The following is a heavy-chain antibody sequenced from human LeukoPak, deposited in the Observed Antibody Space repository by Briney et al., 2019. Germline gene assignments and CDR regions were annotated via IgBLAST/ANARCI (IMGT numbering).Heavy chain of an antibody. Sequence: GASVKVSCMTSGYTFSSYDINWVRQASGQGLEWVGWMYPNSGNTGYAEKFQGRVTMTRDTSINTAYMDLSSLESDDTAVYYCARGPRGSGWAHDAFDIWGQGTMVTVSS. D-gene: IGHD6-19*01. J-gene: IGHJ3*02. CDR1: GYTFSSYD. CDR3: ARGPRGSGWAHDAFDI. V-gene: IGHV1-8*01. CDR2: MYPNSGNT.